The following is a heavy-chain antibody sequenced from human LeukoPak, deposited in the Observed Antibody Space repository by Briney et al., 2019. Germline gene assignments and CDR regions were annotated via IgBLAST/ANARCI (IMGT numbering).Heavy chain of an antibody. Sequence: ASVKVSCKASGYTFTGYYMHWVRQASGQGIEWVGWINPNSGGTNYAQKFQGRVTMTRDTSISTAYMELSRLRSDDTAVYYCARGRITMVRGVNYWGQGTLVTVSS. J-gene: IGHJ4*02. CDR1: GYTFTGYY. V-gene: IGHV1-2*02. CDR2: INPNSGGT. D-gene: IGHD3-10*01. CDR3: ARGRITMVRGVNY.